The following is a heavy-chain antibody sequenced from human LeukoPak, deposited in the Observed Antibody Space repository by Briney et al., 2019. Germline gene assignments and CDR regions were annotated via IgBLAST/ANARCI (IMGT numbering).Heavy chain of an antibody. D-gene: IGHD5-12*01. CDR3: ARVYSGYEIYFDY. Sequence: ASVKVSCKASGYTFTGYYTHWVRQAPGQGLEWMGWINPNSGGTNYAQKFQGRVTMTRHTSISTAYMELSRLRSDDTAVYYCARVYSGYEIYFDYWGQGTLVTVSS. V-gene: IGHV1-2*02. CDR2: INPNSGGT. J-gene: IGHJ4*02. CDR1: GYTFTGYY.